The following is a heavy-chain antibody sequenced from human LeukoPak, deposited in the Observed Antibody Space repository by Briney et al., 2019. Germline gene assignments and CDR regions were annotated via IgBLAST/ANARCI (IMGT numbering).Heavy chain of an antibody. Sequence: GGSLRLSCATSGFSFSDYYMGWIRQAPGKGLEWVAYVSGSGKTKYHADSLKGRLTISRDNGKNSLYLLMNSLRVEDTAVYYCMRVEGRNETSWGQGTLLTVSS. J-gene: IGHJ5*02. CDR3: MRVEGRNETS. CDR2: VSGSGKTK. V-gene: IGHV3-11*04. D-gene: IGHD1-1*01. CDR1: GFSFSDYY.